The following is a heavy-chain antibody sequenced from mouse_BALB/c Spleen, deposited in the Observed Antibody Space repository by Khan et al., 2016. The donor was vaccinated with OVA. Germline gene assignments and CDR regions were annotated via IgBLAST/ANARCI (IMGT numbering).Heavy chain of an antibody. CDR1: GFTFNNYA. CDR2: ISRANNI. CDR3: TRGYYFGEMDY. D-gene: IGHD1-1*01. V-gene: IGHV5-6-5*01. Sequence: EVELVESGGGLVKPGGSLKLSCAASGFTFNNYAMFWVRQTSEKRLEWVASISRANNIYYPDSVKGRLTISRDNARNILYLEMSRLRSEDTAIYYCTRGYYFGEMDYWGQGTSVTVSS. J-gene: IGHJ4*01.